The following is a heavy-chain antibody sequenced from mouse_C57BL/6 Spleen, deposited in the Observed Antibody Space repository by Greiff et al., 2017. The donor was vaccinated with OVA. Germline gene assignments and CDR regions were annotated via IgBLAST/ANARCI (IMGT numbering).Heavy chain of an antibody. J-gene: IGHJ4*01. D-gene: IGHD3-2*02. V-gene: IGHV1-18*01. CDR1: GYTFTDYN. Sequence: VQLQQSGPELVKPGASVKIPCKASGYTFTDYNMDWVKQSHGKSLEWIGDINPNNGGTIYNQKFKGKATLTVDKSSSTAYMELRSLTSEDTAVYYCARPQTAQASYYAMDYWGQGTSVTVSS. CDR3: ARPQTAQASYYAMDY. CDR2: INPNNGGT.